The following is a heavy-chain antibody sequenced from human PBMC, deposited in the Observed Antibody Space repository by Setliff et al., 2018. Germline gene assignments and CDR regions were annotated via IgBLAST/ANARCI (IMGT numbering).Heavy chain of an antibody. V-gene: IGHV3-7*01. CDR3: ASGDWFYFDC. CDR2: IRQDGNEI. J-gene: IGHJ4*02. CDR1: ALTFSRYW. D-gene: IGHD2-21*01. Sequence: PGGSLRLSCAASALTFSRYWMKWVRQAPGKGLEWVADIRQDGNEIYYVDSVRGRFTIYRDTAKNSVYLQMNSLRAEDTGVYYCASGDWFYFDCWGQGTLVTVSS.